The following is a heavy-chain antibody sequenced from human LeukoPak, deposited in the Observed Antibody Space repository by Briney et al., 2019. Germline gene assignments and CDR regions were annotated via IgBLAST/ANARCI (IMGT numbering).Heavy chain of an antibody. J-gene: IGHJ4*02. CDR3: ARVGWLLGLDY. CDR1: GGSISSYY. D-gene: IGHD3-22*01. Sequence: SETLSLTCTVSGGSISSYYWSWIRQPPGKGLEWIGYIYYSGSTNYNPSLKSRFTISVDTSKNQFSLKLSSVTAADTAVYYCARVGWLLGLDYWGQGTLVTVSS. V-gene: IGHV4-59*01. CDR2: IYYSGST.